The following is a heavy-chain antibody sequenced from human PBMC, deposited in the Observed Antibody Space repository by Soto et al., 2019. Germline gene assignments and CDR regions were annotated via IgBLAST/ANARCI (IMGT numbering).Heavy chain of an antibody. CDR3: SRQPYYYGSGSHPDDAFDI. J-gene: IGHJ3*02. Sequence: PSETLSLTCTVSGGSISSSSYYWGWIRQPPGKGLEWIGSIYYSGSTYYNPSLKSRVTISVDTSKNQFSLKLSSVTAADTAVYYCSRQPYYYGSGSHPDDAFDIWGQGTMVTVSS. D-gene: IGHD3-10*01. V-gene: IGHV4-39*01. CDR1: GGSISSSSYY. CDR2: IYYSGST.